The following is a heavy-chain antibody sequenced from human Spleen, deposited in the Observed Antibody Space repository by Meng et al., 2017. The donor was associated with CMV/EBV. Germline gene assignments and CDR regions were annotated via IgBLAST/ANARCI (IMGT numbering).Heavy chain of an antibody. D-gene: IGHD2-8*01. J-gene: IGHJ4*02. V-gene: IGHV3-43D*03. Sequence: GGSLRLSCTASGFTVSSNSMSWVRQPPGKGLEWVSLISWDGGSTYYADSVKGRFTISRDNSKNSLYLQMNSLRPEDTAVYYCAKDFKLMDYFDYWGQGTLVTVSS. CDR1: GFTVSSNS. CDR3: AKDFKLMDYFDY. CDR2: ISWDGGST.